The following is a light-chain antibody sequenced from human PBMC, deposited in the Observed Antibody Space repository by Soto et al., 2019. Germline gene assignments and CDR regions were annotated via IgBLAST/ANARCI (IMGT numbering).Light chain of an antibody. V-gene: IGLV1-51*01. Sequence: QSVLTQPPSVSAAPGQKVTISCSGSRSNIGSNYVSWYQHFPGTAPKLLIYDNNKRPSGIPDRLSGFKSGTSATLGISGLQTGAEADYYCATWDSSLRAGIFGGGTKLTVL. J-gene: IGLJ2*01. CDR1: RSNIGSNY. CDR2: DNN. CDR3: ATWDSSLRAGI.